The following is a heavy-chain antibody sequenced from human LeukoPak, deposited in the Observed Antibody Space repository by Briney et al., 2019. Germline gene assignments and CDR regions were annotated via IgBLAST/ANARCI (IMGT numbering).Heavy chain of an antibody. CDR1: GGTFSSYA. J-gene: IGHJ6*02. V-gene: IGHV1-69*13. CDR3: AREDTAMVPGYYYGMDV. CDR2: IIPIFGTA. D-gene: IGHD5-18*01. Sequence: GASVKVSCKASGGTFSSYAISWVRQAPGQGLEWMGGIIPIFGTANYAQKFQGRVTITADESTSTAYMELSSLRSEDTAVYYCAREDTAMVPGYYYGMDVWGHGTTVTVSS.